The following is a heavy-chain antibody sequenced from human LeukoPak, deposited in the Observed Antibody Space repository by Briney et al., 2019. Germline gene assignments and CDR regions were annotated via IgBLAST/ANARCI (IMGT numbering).Heavy chain of an antibody. D-gene: IGHD6-13*01. CDR1: GGSFSGYY. CDR2: INHSGST. CDR3: ARLPYSSSWYWWFDP. Sequence: SETLSLTCAVYGGSFSGYYWSWIRQPPGKGLEWIGEINHSGSTNYNPSLKSRVTISVDTSKNQFSLKLSSVTAADTAVYYCARLPYSSSWYWWFDPWGQGTLVTVSS. J-gene: IGHJ5*02. V-gene: IGHV4-34*01.